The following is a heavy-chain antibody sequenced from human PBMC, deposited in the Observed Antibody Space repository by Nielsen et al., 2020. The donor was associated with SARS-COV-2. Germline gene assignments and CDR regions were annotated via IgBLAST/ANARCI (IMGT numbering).Heavy chain of an antibody. Sequence: GGSLRLSCAASGFTFSSYDMHWVRQATGKGLEWVSAIGTAGDTYYPGSVKGRFTISRENAKNSLYLQMNSLRAEDTAVYYCAFGYGSGAFDIWGQGTMVTVSS. D-gene: IGHD3-10*01. V-gene: IGHV3-13*01. CDR2: IGTAGDT. CDR1: GFTFSSYD. CDR3: AFGYGSGAFDI. J-gene: IGHJ3*02.